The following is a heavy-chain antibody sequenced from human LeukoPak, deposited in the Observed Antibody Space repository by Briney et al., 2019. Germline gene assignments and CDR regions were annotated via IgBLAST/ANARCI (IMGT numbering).Heavy chain of an antibody. CDR3: ARGVGSSSWYDSDNWFDP. CDR1: GGSFSGYY. V-gene: IGHV4-34*01. J-gene: IGHJ5*02. D-gene: IGHD6-13*01. Sequence: PSETLSLTCAVYGGSFSGYYWSWIRQPPGKGLEWIGEINHSGSTNYNPSLKSRVTISVDTSKNQFSLKLSSVTAADTAVYYCARGVGSSSWYDSDNWFDPWGQGTLVTVS. CDR2: INHSGST.